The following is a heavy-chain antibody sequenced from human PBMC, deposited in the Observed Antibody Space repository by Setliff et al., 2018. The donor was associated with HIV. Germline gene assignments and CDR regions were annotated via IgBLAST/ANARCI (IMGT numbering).Heavy chain of an antibody. D-gene: IGHD1-1*01. CDR2: IYQSGTT. J-gene: IGHJ4*02. CDR3: GGAAPRTGQGTIDY. V-gene: IGHV4-38-2*02. Sequence: SCSVSSYSITSAFYWAWIRQAPGKGLEWIGTIYQSGTTFYNPSLKSRVTISVDTSKNRFSLNMTSVTAADTAVYYCGGAAPRTGQGTIDYWGQGTLVTVSS. CDR1: SYSITSAFY.